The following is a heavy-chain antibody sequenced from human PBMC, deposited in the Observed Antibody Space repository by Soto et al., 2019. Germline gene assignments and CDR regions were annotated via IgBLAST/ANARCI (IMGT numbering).Heavy chain of an antibody. D-gene: IGHD3-10*01. CDR1: GYSFTSYY. Sequence: ASVKVSCKASGYSFTSYYMHWVRQAPGQGLEWMGIINPSGGSTNYAQKFQGRVTMTRDTSTSTVYMELSSLRSEDTAVYYCARDWDYGSGSYLVYYYYGMDVWGQGTTVTVSS. CDR2: INPSGGST. J-gene: IGHJ6*02. CDR3: ARDWDYGSGSYLVYYYYGMDV. V-gene: IGHV1-46*01.